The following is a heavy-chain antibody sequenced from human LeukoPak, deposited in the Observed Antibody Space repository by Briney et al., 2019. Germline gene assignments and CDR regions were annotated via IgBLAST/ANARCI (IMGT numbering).Heavy chain of an antibody. CDR3: ARDRGGYMAY. CDR2: ISTSTGNP. V-gene: IGHV7-4-1*02. D-gene: IGHD5-12*01. Sequence: ASVKVSCKASGYSFSIYAINWVRQAPGQGLEWMEWISTSTGNPTYAPAFAGRFVFSLDTSVNTAYLQINSLQPDDTAIYYCARDRGGYMAYWGQGTLVTVSS. J-gene: IGHJ4*02. CDR1: GYSFSIYA.